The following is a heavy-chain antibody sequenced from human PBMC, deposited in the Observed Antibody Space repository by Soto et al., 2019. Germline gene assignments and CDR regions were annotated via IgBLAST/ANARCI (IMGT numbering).Heavy chain of an antibody. CDR1: GFTFSNAW. CDR3: TTEVAVAGTYYYYYYGMDV. CDR2: IKSKTDGGTT. J-gene: IGHJ6*02. Sequence: PGGSLRLSCAASGFTFSNAWMNWVRQAPGKGLEWVGRIKSKTDGGTTDYAAPVKGRFTISRDDSKNTLYLQMNSLKTEDTAVYYCTTEVAVAGTYYYYYYGMDVWGQGTTVTVSS. D-gene: IGHD6-19*01. V-gene: IGHV3-15*07.